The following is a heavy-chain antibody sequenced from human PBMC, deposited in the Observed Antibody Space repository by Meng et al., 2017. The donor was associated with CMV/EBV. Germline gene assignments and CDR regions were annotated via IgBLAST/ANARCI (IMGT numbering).Heavy chain of an antibody. D-gene: IGHD3-10*01. V-gene: IGHV1-2*02. Sequence: CKASGYTLPGYYMHWVRQAPGQGLEWMGWINPNSGGTNYAQKFQGRVTMTRDTSISTAYMELSRLRSDDTAVYYCARILDQGLGEDYWGQGTLVTVSS. CDR2: INPNSGGT. CDR1: GYTLPGYY. CDR3: ARILDQGLGEDY. J-gene: IGHJ4*02.